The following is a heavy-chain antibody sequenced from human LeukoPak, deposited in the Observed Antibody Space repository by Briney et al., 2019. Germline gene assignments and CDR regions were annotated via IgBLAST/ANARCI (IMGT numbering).Heavy chain of an antibody. Sequence: GGSLRLSCAASGFTFSSYSMDWVRQAPGKGLEWISYISSSGGTIYYADSVKGRFTISRDNAKNSLYLQMNGLRDEDTAVYYCATVRSASHLGEWGQGTLVTVSS. CDR2: ISSSGGTI. D-gene: IGHD3-16*01. V-gene: IGHV3-48*02. CDR3: ATVRSASHLGE. J-gene: IGHJ4*02. CDR1: GFTFSSYS.